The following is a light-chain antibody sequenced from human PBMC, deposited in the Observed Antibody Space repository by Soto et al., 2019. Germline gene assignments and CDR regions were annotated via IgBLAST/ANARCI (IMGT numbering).Light chain of an antibody. CDR1: SSNVGGYNY. CDR2: DDS. Sequence: QSALTQPASVSGSPGQSITISCTGTSSNVGGYNYVSWYQQHPGKAPKLMIYDDSNRPSGVSNRFSGSKSDTTASLTISGLHAEDEGVYYCSSYTNSSTLYVFGTGAKVTVL. V-gene: IGLV2-14*01. CDR3: SSYTNSSTLYV. J-gene: IGLJ1*01.